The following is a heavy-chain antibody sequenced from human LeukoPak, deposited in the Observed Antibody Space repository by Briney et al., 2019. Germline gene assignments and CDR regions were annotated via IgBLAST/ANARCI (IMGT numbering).Heavy chain of an antibody. J-gene: IGHJ4*02. CDR1: XXTFSSXA. Sequence: CXAXXXTFSSXAISWVRQAPGQGLEWMGGIIPIFSTANYAQKFQGRVTITADESTSTAYMELSSLRSEDTAVYYCARVVVAATLVAPFDYWGQGTLVTVSS. CDR2: IIPIFSTA. V-gene: IGHV1-69*01. D-gene: IGHD2-15*01. CDR3: ARVVVAATLVAPFDY.